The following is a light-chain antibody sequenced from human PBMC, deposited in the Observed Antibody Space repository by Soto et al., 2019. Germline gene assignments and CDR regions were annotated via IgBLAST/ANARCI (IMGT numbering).Light chain of an antibody. V-gene: IGKV3-20*01. CDR2: GAS. Sequence: ESVLTQAPGALSLSPGERATLSCRASQSVSSSYLAWYQQKPGQAPRLLIYGASSRATGIPDRFSGSGSGTDFTLTISRLEPEDFAVYYCQQYGSSPTWTFGHGTKVDIK. J-gene: IGKJ1*01. CDR1: QSVSSSY. CDR3: QQYGSSPTWT.